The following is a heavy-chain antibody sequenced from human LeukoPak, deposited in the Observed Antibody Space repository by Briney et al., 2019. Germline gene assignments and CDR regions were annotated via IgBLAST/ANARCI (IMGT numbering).Heavy chain of an antibody. CDR3: VRDVGWYRFDY. CDR1: GFTFSDFW. Sequence: GGSMRLSCAASGFTFSDFWMTWIRQPPGQGLEWVAHIKQDGSERKYVDSVKGRFTISRDNAKKSLYLQMNSLRAEDTAIYYCVRDVGWYRFDYWGQGALVTVSS. CDR2: IKQDGSER. J-gene: IGHJ4*02. D-gene: IGHD6-19*01. V-gene: IGHV3-7*03.